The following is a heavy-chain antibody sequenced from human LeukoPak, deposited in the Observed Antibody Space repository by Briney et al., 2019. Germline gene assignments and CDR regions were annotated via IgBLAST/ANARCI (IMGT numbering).Heavy chain of an antibody. Sequence: GGSLRLSCAASRFTFSRNYMSWVRQAPGKRLEWGSVIYSGGSTYYADSVKGRFTISRDNSKNTLYLQMNSLRAEDTAVYYCARVRAFLGALDYWGQGTLVTVSS. CDR1: RFTFSRNY. J-gene: IGHJ4*02. CDR2: IYSGGST. CDR3: ARVRAFLGALDY. D-gene: IGHD3-10*01. V-gene: IGHV3-66*01.